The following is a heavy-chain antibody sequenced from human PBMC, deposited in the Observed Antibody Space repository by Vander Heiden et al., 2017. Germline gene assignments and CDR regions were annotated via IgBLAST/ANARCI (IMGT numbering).Heavy chain of an antibody. V-gene: IGHV3-73*02. J-gene: IGHJ6*02. CDR2: MRSKANSYAT. Sequence: EVQPVESGGGLVQPGVSLTLPRAASGFPFNAPVMGWVRQASGKGLEWFGRMRSKANSYATAYAASVKGRFTISRDDSKNTAYLQMNSLKTEDTAVYYCTRHGKIRGIRDYYGMDVWGQGTTVTVSS. CDR3: TRHGKIRGIRDYYGMDV. CDR1: GFPFNAPV.